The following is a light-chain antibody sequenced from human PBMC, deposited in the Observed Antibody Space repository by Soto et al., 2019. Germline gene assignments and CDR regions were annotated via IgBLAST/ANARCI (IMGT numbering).Light chain of an antibody. J-gene: IGLJ3*02. Sequence: QAVVTQAPSASGTPGQRVTISCSGRSSNIGVNYVYWYQQVPGTAPKLLVFDDNQRPSGVPDRFSDSKSGTSAFLAISGLRSEDEADYYCAAWDNSLSGRVFGGGTKLTVL. CDR1: SSNIGVNY. CDR2: DDN. CDR3: AAWDNSLSGRV. V-gene: IGLV1-47*02.